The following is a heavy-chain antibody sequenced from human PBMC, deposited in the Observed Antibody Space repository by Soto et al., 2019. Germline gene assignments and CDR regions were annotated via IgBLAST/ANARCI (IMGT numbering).Heavy chain of an antibody. CDR2: IIPIFATA. D-gene: IGHD6-6*01. Sequence: QVQLVQSGAEVKKPGSSVKVSCKASGGTFSSYAISWVRQAPGQGLEWMGGIIPIFATANYAQKFQGRVTITADKSTSTAYMELSSLRSEDTAVYYCARGPGVYSSSGTLYYYYGMDVWGQGTTVTVSS. CDR3: ARGPGVYSSSGTLYYYYGMDV. J-gene: IGHJ6*02. CDR1: GGTFSSYA. V-gene: IGHV1-69*06.